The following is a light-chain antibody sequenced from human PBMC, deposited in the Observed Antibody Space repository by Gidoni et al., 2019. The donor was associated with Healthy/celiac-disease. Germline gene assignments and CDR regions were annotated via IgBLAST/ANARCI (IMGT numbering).Light chain of an antibody. CDR2: SNN. CDR1: SSNIGSNT. Sequence: QSVLTQTPSASGTPGQGVTISCSGSSSNIGSNTVNWYQPLPGPAPKLLIYSNNQRPSGVPDRFSGSKSGTSASLAISGLQSEDEADYYCAAWDDSLNGVVFGGGTKLTVL. V-gene: IGLV1-44*01. CDR3: AAWDDSLNGVV. J-gene: IGLJ2*01.